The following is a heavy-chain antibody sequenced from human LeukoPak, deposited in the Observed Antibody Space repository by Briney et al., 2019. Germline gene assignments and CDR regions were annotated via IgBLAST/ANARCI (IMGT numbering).Heavy chain of an antibody. Sequence: SETLSLTCTVSGGSISSSSYYWGWIRQPPGKGLEWIGSIYYSGSTYYNPSLESRVTISVDTSKNQFSLKLSSVTAADTAVYYCARRAIRLDYSSSWYEYVDWFDPWGQGTLVTVSS. CDR2: IYYSGST. V-gene: IGHV4-39*01. CDR1: GGSISSSSYY. CDR3: ARRAIRLDYSSSWYEYVDWFDP. D-gene: IGHD6-13*01. J-gene: IGHJ5*02.